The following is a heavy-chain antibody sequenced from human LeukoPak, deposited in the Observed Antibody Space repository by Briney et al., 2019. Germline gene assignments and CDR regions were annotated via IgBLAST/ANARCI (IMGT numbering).Heavy chain of an antibody. J-gene: IGHJ4*02. CDR3: ARNRRGYSYGPFDY. CDR2: IYYSGST. V-gene: IGHV4-39*07. CDR1: GGSISSSSYY. Sequence: SETLSLTCTVSGGSISSSSYYWGWIRQPPGKGLEWVGSIYYSGSTYYNPSLKSRVTISVDTSKNQFSLKLSSVTAADTAVYYCARNRRGYSYGPFDYWGQGTLVTVSS. D-gene: IGHD5-18*01.